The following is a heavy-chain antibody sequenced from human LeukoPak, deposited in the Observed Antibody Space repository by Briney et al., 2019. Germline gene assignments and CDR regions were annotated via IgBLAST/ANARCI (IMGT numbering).Heavy chain of an antibody. Sequence: GGSLRLSCAASGFTFSSYAMSWVRQAPGKGLEGVSAISGSGGSTYYADSVKGRFTISRDNSKNTLYLQMNSLRAEDTAVYYCAKGRYGEYYFDYWGQGTLVTVSS. CDR1: GFTFSSYA. CDR3: AKGRYGEYYFDY. D-gene: IGHD4-17*01. J-gene: IGHJ4*02. CDR2: ISGSGGST. V-gene: IGHV3-23*01.